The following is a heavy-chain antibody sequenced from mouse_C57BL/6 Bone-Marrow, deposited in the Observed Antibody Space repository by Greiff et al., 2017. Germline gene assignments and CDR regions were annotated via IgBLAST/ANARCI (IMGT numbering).Heavy chain of an antibody. V-gene: IGHV1-55*01. J-gene: IGHJ3*01. Sequence: QVQLKQPGAELVKPGASVKMSCKASGYTFTSYWITWVKQRPGQGLEWIGDIYPGSGSTNYNEKFKSKATLTVDTSSSPAYMQLSSLTSEDSAVYYCARSRIYYYGSPFAYWGQGTLVTVSA. CDR3: ARSRIYYYGSPFAY. CDR2: IYPGSGST. D-gene: IGHD1-1*01. CDR1: GYTFTSYW.